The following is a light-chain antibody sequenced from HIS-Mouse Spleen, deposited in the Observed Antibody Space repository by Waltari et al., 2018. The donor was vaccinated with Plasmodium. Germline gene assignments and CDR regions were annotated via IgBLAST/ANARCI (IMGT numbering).Light chain of an antibody. Sequence: SYELTQPSSVSVSPGQTARITCSGDVLAKKYARWFTQKPGQAPVLVIYKDSERPSGIPERFSGSSSGTTVTLTISGAQVEDEADYYCYSAADNNRVFGGGTKLTVL. J-gene: IGLJ3*02. CDR1: VLAKKY. V-gene: IGLV3-27*01. CDR2: KDS. CDR3: YSAADNNRV.